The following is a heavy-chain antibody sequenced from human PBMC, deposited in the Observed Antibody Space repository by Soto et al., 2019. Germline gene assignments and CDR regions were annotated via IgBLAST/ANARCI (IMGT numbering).Heavy chain of an antibody. D-gene: IGHD1-20*01. CDR2: INPSGGST. V-gene: IGHV1-46*01. CDR1: GYTFTSYY. Sequence: ASVKVSCKASGYTFTSYYMHWARQAPGQGLEWMGIINPSGGSTSYAQKFQGRVTITRDPSASTAYMELSSLRSEDTAVYYCARDLGRYVGYYYGLDVWGQGTTVTVSS. J-gene: IGHJ6*02. CDR3: ARDLGRYVGYYYGLDV.